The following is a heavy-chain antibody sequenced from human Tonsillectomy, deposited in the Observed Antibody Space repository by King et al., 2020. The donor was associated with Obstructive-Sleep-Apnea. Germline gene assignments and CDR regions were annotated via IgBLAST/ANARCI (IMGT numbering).Heavy chain of an antibody. D-gene: IGHD4-23*01. CDR1: GFTFDGYT. Sequence: VQLVESGGVVVQPGGSLRLSCAASGFTFDGYTMHWVRQPPGKGLEWVSLISWDGGSTYYADSVKGRFTVSRDNSKNSLYLQMNSLRTEDTAFYYCAKDSGGDSIFDYWGQGTLVTVSS. V-gene: IGHV3-43*01. CDR3: AKDSGGDSIFDY. J-gene: IGHJ4*02. CDR2: ISWDGGST.